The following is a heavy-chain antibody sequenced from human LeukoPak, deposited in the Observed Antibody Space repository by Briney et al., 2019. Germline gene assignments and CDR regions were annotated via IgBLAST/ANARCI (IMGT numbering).Heavy chain of an antibody. D-gene: IGHD1-1*01. CDR1: GFTFNSYS. V-gene: IGHV3-21*01. J-gene: IGHJ4*02. CDR2: ISRDANNV. CDR3: ARVAGTHDY. Sequence: GGSLRLSCAASGFTFNSYSMNWVRQAPGKGLEWVSSISRDANNVYYADSVKGRFTISKANAKNSLYLQMTSLRADDTAVYYCARVAGTHDYWGQGTLVTVSS.